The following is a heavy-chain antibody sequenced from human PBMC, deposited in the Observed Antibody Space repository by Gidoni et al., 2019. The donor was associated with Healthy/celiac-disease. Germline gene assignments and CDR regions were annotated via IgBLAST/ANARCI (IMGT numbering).Heavy chain of an antibody. CDR3: AKGPAAAGSNWFDP. V-gene: IGHV3-23*01. J-gene: IGHJ5*02. Sequence: EVQLLESGGGLVQPGGSLRLCCAASGFTFSSYAMSWVRQAPGKGLEGVSAISGSGGSTYYADSVKGRFTISRDNSKNTLYLQMNSLRAEDTAVYYCAKGPAAAGSNWFDPWGQGTLVTVSS. D-gene: IGHD6-13*01. CDR1: GFTFSSYA. CDR2: ISGSGGST.